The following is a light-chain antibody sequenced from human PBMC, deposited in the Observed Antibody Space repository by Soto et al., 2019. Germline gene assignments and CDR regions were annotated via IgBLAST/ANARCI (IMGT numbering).Light chain of an antibody. Sequence: EIVLTQSPGTLSLSPGERATLSCRASQSVSSSYLAWYQQKPGQAPRLLIYGASSRATGIPDRFSGSGSGTDFTLTINRLEPEDFAVYYCQQRSDSITFGQGTRLEIK. J-gene: IGKJ5*01. CDR2: GAS. V-gene: IGKV3D-20*02. CDR1: QSVSSSY. CDR3: QQRSDSIT.